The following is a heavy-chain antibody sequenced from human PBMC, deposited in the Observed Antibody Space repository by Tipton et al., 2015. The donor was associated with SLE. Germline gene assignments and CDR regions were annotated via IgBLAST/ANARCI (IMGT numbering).Heavy chain of an antibody. CDR1: GGSISESTYS. J-gene: IGHJ4*02. CDR3: ARDPKY. CDR2: MYFSGNT. Sequence: TLSLTCTVSGGSISESTYSWDWIRQAPGKGLEWIGSMYFSGNTYYNPFLRSRVTISADTSKNQFSLKLTSVTAADMAVYYCARDPKYWGQGTLVTVSS. V-gene: IGHV4-39*07.